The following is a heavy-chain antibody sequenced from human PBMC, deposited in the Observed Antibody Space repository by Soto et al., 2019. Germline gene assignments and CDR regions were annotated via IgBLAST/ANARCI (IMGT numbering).Heavy chain of an antibody. J-gene: IGHJ6*02. CDR1: GGSFSGYY. Sequence: PSETLSLTCAVYGGSFSGYYWSWIRQPPGKGLEWLGEINHSGSPNYNPSLKSRVTISVDTSKNQFSLKLSSVTAADTAVYYCASGYGGIYYYYGMDVWGQGTTVTVSS. D-gene: IGHD3-16*01. CDR3: ASGYGGIYYYYGMDV. CDR2: INHSGSP. V-gene: IGHV4-34*01.